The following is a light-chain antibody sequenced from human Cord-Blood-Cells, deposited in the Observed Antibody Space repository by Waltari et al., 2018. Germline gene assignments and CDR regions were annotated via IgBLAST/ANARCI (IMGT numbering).Light chain of an antibody. CDR3: CSYAGSSSWV. V-gene: IGLV2-23*01. CDR2: EGI. J-gene: IGLJ3*02. Sequence: QSALTQPASVSGSPGQSITISCTGTSSDVGSYNLVSWYQQHPGKAPKRMIYEGIKRPSGVSNRFSGPKAGNTSCLPIPGLQAEGGADYYCCSYAGSSSWVFGGGTKLTVL. CDR1: SSDVGSYNL.